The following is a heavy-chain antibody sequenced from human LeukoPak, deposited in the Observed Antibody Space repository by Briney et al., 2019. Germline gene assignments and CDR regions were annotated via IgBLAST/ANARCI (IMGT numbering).Heavy chain of an antibody. D-gene: IGHD5-12*01. J-gene: IGHJ6*03. V-gene: IGHV1-2*02. CDR1: GYTFTDYY. CDR3: ARVRVATINYYYYYMDV. CDR2: INPNSGGT. Sequence: GASLKVSCKASGYTFTDYYMHWVRQAPGQGLEWMGWINPNSGGTNYAQKFQGRVTMTRDTSISTAYMELSRLRSDDTAGYYCARVRVATINYYYYYMDVWGKGTTVTVSS.